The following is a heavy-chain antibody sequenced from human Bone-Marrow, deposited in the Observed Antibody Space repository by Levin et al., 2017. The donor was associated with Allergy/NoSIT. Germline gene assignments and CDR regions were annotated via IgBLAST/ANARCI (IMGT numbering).Heavy chain of an antibody. CDR1: GGSISSGDYY. CDR3: AREVFDSCTNGVCYLEGRSAHFDY. CDR2: IYYSGST. J-gene: IGHJ4*02. Sequence: SQTLSLTCTVSGGSISSGDYYWSWIRQPPGKGLEWIGYIYYSGSTYYNPSLKSRVTISVDTSKNQFSLKLSSVTAADTAVYYCAREVFDSCTNGVCYLEGRSAHFDYWGQGTLVTVSS. V-gene: IGHV4-30-4*01. D-gene: IGHD2-8*01.